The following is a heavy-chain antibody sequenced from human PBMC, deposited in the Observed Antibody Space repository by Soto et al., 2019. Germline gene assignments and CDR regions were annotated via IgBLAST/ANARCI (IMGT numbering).Heavy chain of an antibody. D-gene: IGHD3-16*01. J-gene: IGHJ4*02. CDR1: GYTFTTYA. V-gene: IGHV1-18*04. Sequence: QVQLVQSGPEVKKPGASVRVSCKTSGYTFTTYAISWVRQAPGQGLEWMGWISPYTGNPKYTQKLQGRVTMTADTPPSTASKELRSLTSDDTAINYWARGEYYYYSRGRGTPGPVPP. CDR3: ARGEYYYYS. CDR2: ISPYTGNP.